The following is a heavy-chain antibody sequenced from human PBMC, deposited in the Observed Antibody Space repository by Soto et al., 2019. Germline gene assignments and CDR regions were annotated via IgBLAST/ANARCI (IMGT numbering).Heavy chain of an antibody. J-gene: IGHJ4*02. CDR3: AKTSPSGSYTTQGLHKGAFDY. CDR2: ISGSGGST. V-gene: IGHV3-23*01. CDR1: GFTFSSYA. Sequence: PGGSLRLSCAASGFTFSSYAMSWDRQAPGKGLEWVSAISGSGGSTYYADSVKGRFTISRDNSKNTLYLQMNSLRAEDTAVYYCAKTSPSGSYTTQGLHKGAFDYWGQGT. D-gene: IGHD1-26*01.